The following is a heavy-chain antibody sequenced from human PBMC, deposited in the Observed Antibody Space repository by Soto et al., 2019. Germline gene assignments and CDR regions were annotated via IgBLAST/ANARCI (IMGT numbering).Heavy chain of an antibody. D-gene: IGHD1-7*01. J-gene: IGHJ6*02. V-gene: IGHV1-18*04. CDR2: ISAYNGNK. CDR3: ARRGTMELTFHYHGMDV. CDR1: GYTFTNYG. Sequence: ASVKVSCKASGYTFTNYGFSWVRQAPGQGLEWMGWISAYNGNKNYAQKFQGRVTMTTDTSTSTAYMELRSLRSDDTAVYYCARRGTMELTFHYHGMDVWGQGTTVTV.